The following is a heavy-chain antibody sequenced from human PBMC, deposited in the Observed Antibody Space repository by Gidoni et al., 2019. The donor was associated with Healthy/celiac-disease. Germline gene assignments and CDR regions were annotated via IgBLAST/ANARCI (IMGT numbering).Heavy chain of an antibody. V-gene: IGHV4-39*01. J-gene: IGHJ5*02. CDR3: ARRGYDSFFPRYNWFDP. D-gene: IGHD3-3*01. CDR2: IYYSGST. Sequence: QLQLQESGPGLVKPSETLSLTCTVSGGSISSSSYYWGWIRQPPGKGLEWIGSIYYSGSTYYNPSLKSRVTISVDTSKNQFSLKLSSVTAADTAVYYCARRGYDSFFPRYNWFDPWGQGTLVTVSS. CDR1: GGSISSSSYY.